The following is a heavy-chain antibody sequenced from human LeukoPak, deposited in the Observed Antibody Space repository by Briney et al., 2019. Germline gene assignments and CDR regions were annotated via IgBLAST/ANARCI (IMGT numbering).Heavy chain of an antibody. CDR1: GFTVSSNY. CDR3: ARAGYCSGGNCYSSYYDY. Sequence: GGSLRLSCAASGFTVSSNYMSWVRQAPGKGLEWVSVIYSGGSTYYADSVKGRFTISRDNSKNTLYLQMNSLRAEDTAVYYCARAGYCSGGNCYSSYYDYWGQGTLVTVSS. CDR2: IYSGGST. V-gene: IGHV3-53*01. J-gene: IGHJ4*02. D-gene: IGHD2-15*01.